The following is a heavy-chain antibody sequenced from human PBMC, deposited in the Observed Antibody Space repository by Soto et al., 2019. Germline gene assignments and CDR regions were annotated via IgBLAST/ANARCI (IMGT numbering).Heavy chain of an antibody. CDR1: GFTFSTYW. J-gene: IGHJ4*02. CDR2: INPDGSVG. Sequence: EVQLLGSGGGLVQPGGSLRLSCVASGFTFSTYWMNWVRQAPGMGLEWVANINPDGSVGTYVDSVTGRFTTSSDNAKNSLYLQMNSLRADDTAVYFCAGWGGHDYNYWGQGILVTVSS. CDR3: AGWGGHDYNY. V-gene: IGHV3-7*03. D-gene: IGHD3-16*01.